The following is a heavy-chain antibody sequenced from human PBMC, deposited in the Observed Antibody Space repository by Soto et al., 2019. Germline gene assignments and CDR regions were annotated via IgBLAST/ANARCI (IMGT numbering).Heavy chain of an antibody. CDR3: ASYDFWSGYYTYDY. J-gene: IGHJ4*02. Sequence: QVQLQESGPGLVKPSETLSLTCTVSGGSISSYYWSWIRQPPGKGLEWIGYIYYSGSTNYNPSLKSRVTISVDTSKNQCSLKLSSVTAADTAVYYCASYDFWSGYYTYDYWGQGTLVTVSS. D-gene: IGHD3-3*01. CDR2: IYYSGST. V-gene: IGHV4-59*01. CDR1: GGSISSYY.